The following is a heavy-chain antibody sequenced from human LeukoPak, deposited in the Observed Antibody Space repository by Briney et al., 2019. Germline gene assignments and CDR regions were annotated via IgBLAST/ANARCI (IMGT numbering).Heavy chain of an antibody. Sequence: GGSLRLSCAASGFTFSSYGMHWVRQAPGKGLEWVAVISYEGSNKYYADSVKGRFTISRDNSKNTLYLQMNSLRAEDTAVYYCAKEQGSEQQLVPDYWGQGTLVTVSS. V-gene: IGHV3-30*18. CDR2: ISYEGSNK. CDR1: GFTFSSYG. J-gene: IGHJ4*02. CDR3: AKEQGSEQQLVPDY. D-gene: IGHD6-13*01.